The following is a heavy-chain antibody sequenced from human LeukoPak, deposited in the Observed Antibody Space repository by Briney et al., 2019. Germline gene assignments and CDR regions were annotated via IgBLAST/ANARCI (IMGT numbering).Heavy chain of an antibody. CDR3: AREGGYDGYHYYYYYMDV. J-gene: IGHJ6*03. CDR2: MNQDGSGK. Sequence: GESLRLSCAASGFTFSNYWMTWVRQAPGKGLEWVANMNQDGSGKYYVDSVKGRFAISRDNAKNSLYLQMNSLRAEDTAVYYCAREGGYDGYHYYYYYMDVWGKGTTVTISS. CDR1: GFTFSNYW. D-gene: IGHD5-12*01. V-gene: IGHV3-7*03.